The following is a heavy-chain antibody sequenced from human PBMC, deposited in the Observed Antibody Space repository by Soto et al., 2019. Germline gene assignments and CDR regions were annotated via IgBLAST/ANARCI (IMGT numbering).Heavy chain of an antibody. J-gene: IGHJ6*02. CDR2: IDWDDDK. CDR3: ARMVHSPYYYYGMDV. CDR1: GFSLSTSGMC. V-gene: IGHV2-70*01. Sequence: SCPTLVNPTQTLTLTCTFSGFSLSTSGMCVSWIRQPPGKALEWLALIDWDDDKYYSTSLKTRLTISKDTSKNQVVLTMTNMDPVDTATYYCARMVHSPYYYYGMDVWGQGTTVTVSS.